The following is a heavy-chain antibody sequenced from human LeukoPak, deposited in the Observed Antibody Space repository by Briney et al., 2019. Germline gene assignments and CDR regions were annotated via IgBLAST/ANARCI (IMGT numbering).Heavy chain of an antibody. CDR2: IIPIFGTA. J-gene: IGHJ4*02. D-gene: IGHD3-22*01. Sequence: SVKVSCKASGGTFSSYAISWVRQAPGQGLEWMGGIIPIFGTANYAQKFQGRVTVTADKSTSTAYMELSSLRSEDTAVYYCARPVRYYYDSSGYSLDYWGQGTLVTVSS. V-gene: IGHV1-69*06. CDR1: GGTFSSYA. CDR3: ARPVRYYYDSSGYSLDY.